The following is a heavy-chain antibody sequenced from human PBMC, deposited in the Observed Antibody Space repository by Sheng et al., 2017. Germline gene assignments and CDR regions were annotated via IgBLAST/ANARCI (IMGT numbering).Heavy chain of an antibody. D-gene: IGHD1-26*01. CDR1: GYSISGGYY. V-gene: IGHV4-38-2*01. CDR3: ARAVGTTTGLFDY. CDR2: IHHSGST. J-gene: IGHJ4*01. Sequence: QVQLQESGPGLVKPPETLSLNCVVSGYSISGGYYWGWIRQPPGKGLEWIGSIHHSGSTYYTPSLKSRVSISVDTSKNQFSLNLGSVTAADTAVYYCARAVGTTTGLFDYWGQGSLVTVS.